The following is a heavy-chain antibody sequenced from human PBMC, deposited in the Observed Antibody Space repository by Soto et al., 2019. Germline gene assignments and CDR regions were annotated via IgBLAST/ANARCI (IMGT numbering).Heavy chain of an antibody. CDR1: GGTFSSYA. CDR3: ATESDRGNPNFHY. V-gene: IGHV1-69*12. J-gene: IGHJ4*02. D-gene: IGHD2-15*01. Sequence: QVQLVQSGAEVKKPWSSVKVSCKASGGTFSSYAISWVRQAPGQGHEWMGGISPIFGTANYAQEFQCRVTITAEESTSTAYMELSSLRSKDTDVYYCATESDRGNPNFHYWGQRTLVTVSS. CDR2: ISPIFGTA.